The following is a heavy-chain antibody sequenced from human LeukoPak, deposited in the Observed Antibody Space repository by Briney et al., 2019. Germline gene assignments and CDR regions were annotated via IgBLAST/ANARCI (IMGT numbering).Heavy chain of an antibody. Sequence: SETLSLTCTVSGDSISSYYWSWIRQPPGKGLEWIGYIYHSGSTNYNPSLKSRVTISLDTSKKHFSLKLSSVTAADTAVYYCVRGHLVGGWFKYDAFDIWGQGTLVTVSS. D-gene: IGHD6-19*01. CDR1: GDSISSYY. CDR3: VRGHLVGGWFKYDAFDI. V-gene: IGHV4-59*01. J-gene: IGHJ3*02. CDR2: IYHSGST.